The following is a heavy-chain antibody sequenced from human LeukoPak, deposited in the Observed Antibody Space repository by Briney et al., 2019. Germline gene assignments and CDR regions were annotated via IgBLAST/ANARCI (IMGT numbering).Heavy chain of an antibody. CDR2: IKQDGSEK. V-gene: IGHV3-7*03. J-gene: IGHJ4*02. CDR1: GFTFSSYW. CDR3: ARDGRYCSGGSCYQRGRYFDY. D-gene: IGHD2-15*01. Sequence: GGSLRLSCAASGFTFSSYWMSWVRQAPGKGLEWVANIKQDGSEKYYVDSVKGRFTISRDNAKNSLYLQMNSLRAEDTAVYYCARDGRYCSGGSCYQRGRYFDYWGQGTLVTVSS.